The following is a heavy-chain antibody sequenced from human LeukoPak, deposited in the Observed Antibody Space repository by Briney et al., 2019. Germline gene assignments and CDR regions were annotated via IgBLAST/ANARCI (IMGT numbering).Heavy chain of an antibody. CDR2: ISYDGNSQ. D-gene: IGHD3-10*01. CDR1: GFTFSNYA. CDR3: ARVEAVYYYGSASPYSPY. J-gene: IGHJ4*02. Sequence: GGSLRLSCAASGFTFSNYAIHWVRQAPGRGLEWVAAISYDGNSQHYGAPVKGRFTISRDNSKNTLYLQMNSLRPEDTAVYYCARVEAVYYYGSASPYSPYWGQGTLVTVSS. V-gene: IGHV3-30*03.